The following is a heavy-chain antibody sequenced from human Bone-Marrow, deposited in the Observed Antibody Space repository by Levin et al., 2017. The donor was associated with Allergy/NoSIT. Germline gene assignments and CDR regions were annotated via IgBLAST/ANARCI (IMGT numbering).Heavy chain of an antibody. D-gene: IGHD2-8*02. CDR3: ARGHYVVRDPTGVFDF. CDR2: MYSGGNM. J-gene: IGHJ3*01. Sequence: GGSLRLSCAASGFSVSNNYMTWVRQAPGKGLEWVSVMYSGGNMYYADSVKGRFTISRDNSKNTLYLQMNNLRAEDTAIYHCARGHYVVRDPTGVFDFWGQGTMVTVSS. V-gene: IGHV3-53*01. CDR1: GFSVSNNY.